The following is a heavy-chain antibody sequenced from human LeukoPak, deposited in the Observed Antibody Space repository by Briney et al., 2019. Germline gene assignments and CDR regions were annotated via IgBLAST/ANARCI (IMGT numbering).Heavy chain of an antibody. D-gene: IGHD1-26*01. V-gene: IGHV4-59*01. Sequence: SETLSLTCTVSGDSISSYYWNWIRQPPGKGLEWIGYIYYSGSTNYNPSLKSRVTISVDTSKNQFSLKLSSVTAADTAVYYCARGVSGSYKIDYWGQGTLVTVSS. CDR3: ARGVSGSYKIDY. CDR2: IYYSGST. CDR1: GDSISSYY. J-gene: IGHJ4*02.